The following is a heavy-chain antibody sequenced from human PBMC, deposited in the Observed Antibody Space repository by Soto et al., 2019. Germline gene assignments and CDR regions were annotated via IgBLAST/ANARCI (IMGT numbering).Heavy chain of an antibody. Sequence: QVQLSQFGAEVKKPGASVKVSCKASGYSFTNFHIHWVRQAPGQGLEWMGMIDPSGGITRDAQRRQGRITITRDASTSTVYMELRSLTSEDTAVYYCGRDVIGHDNYETIGYYFDHWGQGTLVTVSS. J-gene: IGHJ4*02. CDR3: GRDVIGHDNYETIGYYFDH. CDR1: GYSFTNFH. CDR2: IDPSGGIT. V-gene: IGHV1-46*01. D-gene: IGHD3-22*01.